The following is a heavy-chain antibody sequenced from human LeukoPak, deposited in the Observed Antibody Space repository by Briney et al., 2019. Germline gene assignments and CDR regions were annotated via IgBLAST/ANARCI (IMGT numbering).Heavy chain of an antibody. V-gene: IGHV1-46*01. CDR2: INPSGGST. Sequence: GASVKVSCKASGYTFTRYYMHWVRQAPGQGLEWMGIINPSGGSTSYAQKLQGRVTMTTDTSTSTAYMELRSLRSDDTAVYYCARAVAASRPEYFQHWGQGTLVTVSS. J-gene: IGHJ1*01. CDR3: ARAVAASRPEYFQH. D-gene: IGHD2-15*01. CDR1: GYTFTRYY.